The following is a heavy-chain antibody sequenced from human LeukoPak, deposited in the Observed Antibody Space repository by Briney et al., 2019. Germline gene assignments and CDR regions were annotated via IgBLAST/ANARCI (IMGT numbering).Heavy chain of an antibody. J-gene: IGHJ6*02. CDR2: INHSGST. CDR3: ARGPKYYYGSGSYSSPYYYGMDV. V-gene: IGHV4-34*01. Sequence: SETLSLTCAVYGGSFSGYYWSWIRQPPGKGLEWIGEINHSGSTNYNPSLKSRVTISVDTSKNQFSLKLSSVTAADTAVYYCARGPKYYYGSGSYSSPYYYGMDVWGQGTTVTVSS. CDR1: GGSFSGYY. D-gene: IGHD3-10*01.